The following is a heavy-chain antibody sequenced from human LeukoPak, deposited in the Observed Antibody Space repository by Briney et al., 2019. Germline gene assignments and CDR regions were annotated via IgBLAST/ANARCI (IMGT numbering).Heavy chain of an antibody. CDR1: GGTFSSYA. Sequence: ASVKVSCKASGGTFSSYAISWVRQAPGQGLEWMGWINPNSGGTNYAQKFQGRVTMTRDTSISTAYMELRRLRSDDTAVYYCARAPYDYGDYFSYWGQGTPVTVSS. CDR2: INPNSGGT. D-gene: IGHD4-17*01. CDR3: ARAPYDYGDYFSY. V-gene: IGHV1-2*02. J-gene: IGHJ4*02.